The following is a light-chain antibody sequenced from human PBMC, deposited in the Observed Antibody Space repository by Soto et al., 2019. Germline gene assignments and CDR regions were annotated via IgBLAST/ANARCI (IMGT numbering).Light chain of an antibody. J-gene: IGKJ1*01. CDR3: QQYGSSPWT. CDR1: ETVSSSY. Sequence: DIVLTQSPGTLSLSPGDGATLSCRASETVSSSYLAWYQQKPGQAPRLLMFGASSRATGVPDRFSGSGSGTDFTLSVTRLQPEDCAVYYCQQYGSSPWTSGQGTKVDIK. V-gene: IGKV3-20*01. CDR2: GAS.